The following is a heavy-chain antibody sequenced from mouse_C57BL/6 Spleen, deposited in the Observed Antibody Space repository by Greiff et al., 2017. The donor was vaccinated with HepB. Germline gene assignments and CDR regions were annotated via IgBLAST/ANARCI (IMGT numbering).Heavy chain of an antibody. CDR1: GYTFTSYW. Sequence: VQLQQPGAELVRPGSSVKLSCKASGYTFTSYWMDWVKQRPGQGLEWIGNIYPSDSETHYNQKFKDKATLTVYKSSSTAYMQLSSLTSEDSAVYYCARGDWDVWFAYWGQGTLVTVSA. J-gene: IGHJ3*01. D-gene: IGHD4-1*01. CDR2: IYPSDSET. V-gene: IGHV1-61*01. CDR3: ARGDWDVWFAY.